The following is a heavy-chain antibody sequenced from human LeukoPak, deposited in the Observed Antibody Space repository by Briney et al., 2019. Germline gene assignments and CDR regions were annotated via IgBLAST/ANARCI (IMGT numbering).Heavy chain of an antibody. V-gene: IGHV4-59*01. CDR2: IYYSGST. CDR1: GGSISSYY. Sequence: SETLSLTCTVSGGSISSYYWSWIRQPPGKGLEWIGYIYYSGSTNYNPSLKSRVTISVDTSKNQFSLKLSSVTAADTAVYYCASGYFDYWGQGTLVTVSS. J-gene: IGHJ4*02. CDR3: ASGYFDY.